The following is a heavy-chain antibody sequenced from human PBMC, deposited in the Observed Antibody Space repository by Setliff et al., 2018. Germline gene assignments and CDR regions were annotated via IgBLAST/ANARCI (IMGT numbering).Heavy chain of an antibody. Sequence: GGSLRLSCAASGFTFRSYWMSWVRQAPGKGLEWVANIKKDGSIKYYLDSVRGRFTISRDNAENSLTLQMNSLRVEDTAVYYCARVSEEYSSVPDWGQGTLVTVSS. CDR3: ARVSEEYSSVPD. D-gene: IGHD6-19*01. J-gene: IGHJ4*02. CDR1: GFTFRSYW. CDR2: IKKDGSIK. V-gene: IGHV3-7*03.